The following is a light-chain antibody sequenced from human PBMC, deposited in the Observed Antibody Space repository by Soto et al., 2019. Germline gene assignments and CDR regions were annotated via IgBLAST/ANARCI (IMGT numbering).Light chain of an antibody. CDR1: QSISSW. J-gene: IGKJ2*01. V-gene: IGKV1-5*03. Sequence: DIKMTQSPSTLSASVGDRVTITCRASQSISSWLAWYQQKPGKAPKLLIYKASSLESGVPSRFSGSGSGTEFTLTISSLQPDDFATYYCQQEYTFGQGTKLEIK. CDR2: KAS. CDR3: QQEYT.